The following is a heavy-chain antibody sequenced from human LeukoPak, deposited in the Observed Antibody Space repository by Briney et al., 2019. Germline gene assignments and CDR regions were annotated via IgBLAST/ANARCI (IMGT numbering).Heavy chain of an antibody. CDR3: ARSTASSHYGGSFDV. CDR1: GFTFNSHA. J-gene: IGHJ3*01. Sequence: PGGSLRLSCAASGFTFNSHAMHWVRQAPGKGLEWVAGVSFDGHNKYSADSVRGRFTFSRDNSKNMFHLQMNGLTTEDTAVYYCARSTASSHYGGSFDVWGQGTLVTVSS. CDR2: VSFDGHNK. V-gene: IGHV3-30*04. D-gene: IGHD4-23*01.